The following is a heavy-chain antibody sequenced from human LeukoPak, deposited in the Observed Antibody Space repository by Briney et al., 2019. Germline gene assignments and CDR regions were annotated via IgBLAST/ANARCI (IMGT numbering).Heavy chain of an antibody. CDR3: ARQGSLGDYVGY. J-gene: IGHJ4*02. D-gene: IGHD3-16*01. Sequence: PSETLSLTCAVSGYSISSGYYWDWIRQPPGKGLERIGRIYHSGNTYHNASLKSRVTISVDTSKNQFSLKLTSVTAADTAVFYCARQGSLGDYVGYWGQGTLVTVSS. CDR2: IYHSGNT. CDR1: GYSISSGYY. V-gene: IGHV4-38-2*01.